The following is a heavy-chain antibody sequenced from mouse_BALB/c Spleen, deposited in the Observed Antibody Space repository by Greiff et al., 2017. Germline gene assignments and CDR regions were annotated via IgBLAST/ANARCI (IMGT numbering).Heavy chain of an antibody. CDR1: GFNIKDTY. CDR3: ARGGPYYGGYYAMDY. Sequence: EVQLQESGAELVKPGASVKLSCTASGFNIKDTYMHWVKQRPEQGLEWIGRIDPANGNTKYDPKFQGKATITADTSSNTAYLQLSSLTSEDTAVYYCARGGPYYGGYYAMDYGGQGTSGTVSS. D-gene: IGHD1-1*02. V-gene: IGHV14-3*02. J-gene: IGHJ4*01. CDR2: IDPANGNT.